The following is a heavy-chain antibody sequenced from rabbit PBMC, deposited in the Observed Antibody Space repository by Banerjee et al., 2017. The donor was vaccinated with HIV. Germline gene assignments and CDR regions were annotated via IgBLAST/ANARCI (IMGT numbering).Heavy chain of an antibody. Sequence: QSLEESGGDLVKPEGSLTLTCTASGIDFSSSGYMCWVRQAPGKGLEWIGCIYAYSGNTYYASWAKGRFTISKSSSTTVTLQMTSLTAADTATYFCARGLLITDLWGPGTLVTVS. CDR3: ARGLLITDL. CDR2: IYAYSGNT. V-gene: IGHV1S40*01. J-gene: IGHJ6*01. CDR1: GIDFSSSGY. D-gene: IGHD2-1*01.